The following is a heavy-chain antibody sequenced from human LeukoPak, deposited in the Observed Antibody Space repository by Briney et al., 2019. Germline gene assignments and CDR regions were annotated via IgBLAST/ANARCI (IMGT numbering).Heavy chain of an antibody. D-gene: IGHD1-14*01. Sequence: GGSLRLSCAVSGFTFSSHNMNWVRQAPGKGLEWVSHITGSSSTIYYADSVKGRFTISRDNSKNTLYLQMNSLRAEDTAVYYCARTSTATRHAFDIWGQGTMVTVSS. CDR1: GFTFSSHN. V-gene: IGHV3-48*01. J-gene: IGHJ3*02. CDR3: ARTSTATRHAFDI. CDR2: ITGSSSTI.